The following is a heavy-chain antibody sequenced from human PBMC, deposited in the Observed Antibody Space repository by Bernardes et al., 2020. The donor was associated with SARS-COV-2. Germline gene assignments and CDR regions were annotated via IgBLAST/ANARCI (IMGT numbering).Heavy chain of an antibody. CDR1: GYTFASYG. CDR2: ISAYNGNT. Sequence: AQVEVACKASGYTFASYGISWVRQAPGQGLEWMGWISAYNGNTNYAQKLQGRVTMTTDTSTSTAYMELRSLRSDDTAVYYCARDRPPGHYYDSSGTQVNYYYGMDVWGQGTTVTVSS. J-gene: IGHJ6*02. CDR3: ARDRPPGHYYDSSGTQVNYYYGMDV. V-gene: IGHV1-18*01. D-gene: IGHD3-22*01.